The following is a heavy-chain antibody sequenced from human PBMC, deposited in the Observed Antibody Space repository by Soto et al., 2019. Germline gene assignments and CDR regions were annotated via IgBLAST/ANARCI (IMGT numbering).Heavy chain of an antibody. CDR3: ARLGNYYDSSGYYGYFDY. V-gene: IGHV4-4*02. J-gene: IGHJ4*02. D-gene: IGHD3-22*01. CDR2: ISHTGTS. Sequence: SETLSFTCAVSGDSISGSQWWSWVRLPPGKGLEWIGEISHTGTSNYNPSLKSRVTISVDTSKNQSSLKLSSVTAADTAVYYCARLGNYYDSSGYYGYFDYWGQGTLVTVSS. CDR1: GDSISGSQW.